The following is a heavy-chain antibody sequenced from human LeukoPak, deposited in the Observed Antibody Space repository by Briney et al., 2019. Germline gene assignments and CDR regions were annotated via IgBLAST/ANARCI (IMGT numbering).Heavy chain of an antibody. D-gene: IGHD1-26*01. CDR1: GGSFSGYY. J-gene: IGHJ4*02. V-gene: IGHV4-34*01. CDR3: ARVSGGSYFNLFDY. Sequence: PSETLSLTCAVYGGSFSGYYWNWIRQPPGKGLEWIGSIYYSGSTYYNPSLKSRVTISVDTSKNQFSLKLSSVTAADTAVYYCARVSGGSYFNLFDYWGQGTLVTVSS. CDR2: IYYSGST.